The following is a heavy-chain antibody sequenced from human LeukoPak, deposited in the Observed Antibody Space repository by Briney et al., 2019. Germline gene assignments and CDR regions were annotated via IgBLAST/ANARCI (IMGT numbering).Heavy chain of an antibody. D-gene: IGHD1-26*01. CDR1: GYRFTSYS. CDR2: IYPGDSDT. CDR3: ARQIVGAAYFDFDI. Sequence: GESLKISCKGSGYRFTSYSSGWVRQLPGKGLEWMGIIYPGDSDTRYSPSFQGQVTISADKSISTAYLQWSSLKASDTAMYSCARQIVGAAYFDFDIWGQGTMVTVSS. J-gene: IGHJ3*02. V-gene: IGHV5-51*01.